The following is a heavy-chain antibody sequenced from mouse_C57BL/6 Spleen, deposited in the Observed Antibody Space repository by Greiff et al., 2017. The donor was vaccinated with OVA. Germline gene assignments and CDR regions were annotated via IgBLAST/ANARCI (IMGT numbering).Heavy chain of an antibody. CDR3: VGPYYGSRLNYDMDD. D-gene: IGHD1-1*01. V-gene: IGHV1-39*01. Sequence: VQLQQSGPELVKPGASVKISCKASGYSFTDYNMNWVKQSNGKSLEWIGVINPNYGTTRYNQKFKGKATLTVDQSSSTAYMQLNSLTSEDSAVYSCVGPYYGSRLNYDMDDWGKGTSVTVSS. J-gene: IGHJ4*01. CDR1: GYSFTDYN. CDR2: INPNYGTT.